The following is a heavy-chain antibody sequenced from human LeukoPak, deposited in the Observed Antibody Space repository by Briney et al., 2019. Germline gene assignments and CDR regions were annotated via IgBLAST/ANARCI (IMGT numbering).Heavy chain of an antibody. CDR1: GDSISSYS. CDR3: AIGQGIGSSWAFDY. CDR2: IHYSGST. V-gene: IGHV4-59*01. D-gene: IGHD1-26*01. J-gene: IGHJ4*02. Sequence: PSETLSLTCSVSGDSISSYSWSWIRQPPGKGLEWIGYIHYSGSTTYNPSLKSRVTISVDPSKQQFSLSLSSVTAADTAVYYCAIGQGIGSSWAFDYWGQGTLVTVSS.